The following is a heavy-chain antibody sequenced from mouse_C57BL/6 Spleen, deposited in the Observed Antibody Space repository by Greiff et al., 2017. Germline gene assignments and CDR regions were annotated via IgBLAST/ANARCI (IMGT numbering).Heavy chain of an antibody. CDR2: IDPSDSYT. D-gene: IGHD1-1*01. V-gene: IGHV1-69*01. J-gene: IGHJ1*03. CDR1: GYTFTSYW. Sequence: QVQLQQPGAELVMPGASVKLSCKASGYTFTSYWMHWVKQRPGQGLEWIGEIDPSDSYTNYNQKFKGKSTLTVDKSSSTAYMQLSSLTSEDSAVYYCARHIDYYGSSSGYFDIWGTGTTVTVSS. CDR3: ARHIDYYGSSSGYFDI.